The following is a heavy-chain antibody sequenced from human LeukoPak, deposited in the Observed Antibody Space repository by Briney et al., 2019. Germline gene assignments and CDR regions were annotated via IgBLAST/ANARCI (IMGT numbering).Heavy chain of an antibody. V-gene: IGHV1-2*02. D-gene: IGHD6-13*01. Sequence: GASVKVSCKASGYTFTGYYMHWVRQAPGQGLEWMGWINSNSGGTNYAQKFQGRVTMTRDTSISTAYMELSRLRSDDTAVYYCARGPGYSSSWYNYWGQGTLVTVSS. CDR3: ARGPGYSSSWYNY. CDR2: INSNSGGT. CDR1: GYTFTGYY. J-gene: IGHJ4*02.